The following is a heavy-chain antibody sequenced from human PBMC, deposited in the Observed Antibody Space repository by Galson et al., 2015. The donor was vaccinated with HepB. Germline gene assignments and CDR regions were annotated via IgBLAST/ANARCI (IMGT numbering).Heavy chain of an antibody. CDR3: AKPGWNWNDGDAFDI. D-gene: IGHD1-1*01. CDR2: ISYDGSNK. Sequence: SLRLSCAASGFTFSSYGMHWVRQAPGKGLEWVAVISYDGSNKYYADSVKGRFTISRDNSKNTLYLQMNSLRAEDTAVYYCAKPGWNWNDGDAFDIWGQGTMVTVSS. V-gene: IGHV3-30*18. J-gene: IGHJ3*02. CDR1: GFTFSSYG.